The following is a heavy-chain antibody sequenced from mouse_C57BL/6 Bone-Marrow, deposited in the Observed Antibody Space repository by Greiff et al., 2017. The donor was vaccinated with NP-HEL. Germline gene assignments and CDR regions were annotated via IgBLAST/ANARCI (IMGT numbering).Heavy chain of an antibody. V-gene: IGHV14-4*01. J-gene: IGHJ2*01. Sequence: VQLQQSGAELVRPGASVKLSCTASGFNIKDDYMHWVKQRPEQGLEWIGWFDPENGDTEYASKFQGKATITADTSSNTAYLQLSSLTSEDTAVYYCTTHYGSSHFDYWGQGTTLTVSS. CDR2: FDPENGDT. CDR1: GFNIKDDY. CDR3: TTHYGSSHFDY. D-gene: IGHD1-1*01.